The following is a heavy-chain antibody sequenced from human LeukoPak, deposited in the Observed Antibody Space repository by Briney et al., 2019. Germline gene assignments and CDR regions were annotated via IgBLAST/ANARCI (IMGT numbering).Heavy chain of an antibody. D-gene: IGHD1-26*01. CDR2: ISSSSSYI. CDR3: ARNSGSPTYYFVY. Sequence: PGGSLRLSCAASGFTFSSYSMNWVRQAPGKGLEWVSSISSSSSYIYYADSVKGRFTISRDNAKNSLYLQMNSLRAEDTAVYYCARNSGSPTYYFVYWGQGTLVTVSS. V-gene: IGHV3-21*01. CDR1: GFTFSSYS. J-gene: IGHJ4*02.